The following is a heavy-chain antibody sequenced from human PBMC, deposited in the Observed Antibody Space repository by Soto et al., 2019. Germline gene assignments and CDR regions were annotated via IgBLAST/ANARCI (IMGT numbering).Heavy chain of an antibody. V-gene: IGHV3-7*01. Sequence: GGSLRLSGAASGFTFSSYWISWVRQAPGKGLEWVANIKQDGSEKYYVDSVKGRFTISRDNAKNSLYLQMNSLRAEDTAVYYCARALRLAVAGLEYWGQGTLVAVSS. CDR2: IKQDGSEK. D-gene: IGHD6-19*01. J-gene: IGHJ4*02. CDR1: GFTFSSYW. CDR3: ARALRLAVAGLEY.